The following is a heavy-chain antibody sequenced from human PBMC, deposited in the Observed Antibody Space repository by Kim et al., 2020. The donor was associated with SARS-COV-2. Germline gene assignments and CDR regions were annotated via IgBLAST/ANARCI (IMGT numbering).Heavy chain of an antibody. CDR3: AKRHCSGGNCYGDHYGMDV. CDR1: GFIFSSYG. V-gene: IGHV3-23*01. J-gene: IGHJ6*02. CDR2: ISGTGGST. Sequence: GGSLRLSCAASGFIFSSYGMSWVRQAPGKGLEWVSGISGTGGSTYYADSVKGRFTISRDNSKNTLFLQINSLRAEDTAVYYCAKRHCSGGNCYGDHYGMDVWGQGTTVTVSS. D-gene: IGHD2-15*01.